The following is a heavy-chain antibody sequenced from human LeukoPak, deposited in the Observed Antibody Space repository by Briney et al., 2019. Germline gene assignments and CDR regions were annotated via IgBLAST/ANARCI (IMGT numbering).Heavy chain of an antibody. Sequence: SETLSLTCTVSGGSISGGSYYWSWIRQPAGKGLEWIGRIYTSGSTNYNPSLKSRVTISVDTSKNQFSLKLSSVTAADTAVYYCARAPYCSGGSCHDADFDYWGQGTLATVSS. CDR3: ARAPYCSGGSCHDADFDY. CDR2: IYTSGST. D-gene: IGHD2-15*01. V-gene: IGHV4-61*02. J-gene: IGHJ4*02. CDR1: GGSISGGSYY.